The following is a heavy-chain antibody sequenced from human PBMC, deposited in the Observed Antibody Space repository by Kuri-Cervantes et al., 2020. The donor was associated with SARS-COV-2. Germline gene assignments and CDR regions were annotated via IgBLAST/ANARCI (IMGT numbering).Heavy chain of an antibody. V-gene: IGHV3-7*01. D-gene: IGHD3-3*01. Sequence: GESLKISCAAPTFTFSSCTMNYVRQAPGKGLEWVANIKQDGSEKYYVDSVKGRFTISRDNAKNSLYLQMNSLRAEDTAVYYCARANYDFWSGYYPADYWGQGTLVTVSS. CDR2: IKQDGSEK. J-gene: IGHJ4*02. CDR3: ARANYDFWSGYYPADY. CDR1: TFTFSSCT.